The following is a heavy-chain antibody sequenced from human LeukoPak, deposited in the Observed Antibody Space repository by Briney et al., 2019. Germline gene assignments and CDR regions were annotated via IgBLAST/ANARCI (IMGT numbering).Heavy chain of an antibody. V-gene: IGHV1-46*01. CDR2: INPSGGST. Sequence: GASVKVSCKASGYTFTSYYMHWVRQAPGQGLEWMGIINPSGGSTSYAQKFQGRVTMTRDTSTSTVYMELSSLRSEDTAVHYCARGVRYCTNGVCHRRGWFDPWGQGTLVTVSS. J-gene: IGHJ5*02. CDR3: ARGVRYCTNGVCHRRGWFDP. D-gene: IGHD2-8*01. CDR1: GYTFTSYY.